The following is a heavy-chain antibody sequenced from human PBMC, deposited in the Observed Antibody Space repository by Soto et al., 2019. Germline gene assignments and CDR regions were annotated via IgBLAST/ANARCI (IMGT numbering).Heavy chain of an antibody. V-gene: IGHV3-21*01. CDR3: TRDQGGSDDSWFDP. D-gene: IGHD1-26*01. J-gene: IGHJ5*02. Sequence: EVQVVESGGGLVKPGGSLRLSCNFTFSMYSMNWVRQAPGKGLEWVASISSGSAFIKYADSVKGRFSISRDNAKNSVSLQMNSLRAEDTAMYYCTRDQGGSDDSWFDPWGGGTLVTVSS. CDR2: ISSGSAFI. CDR1: TFSMYS.